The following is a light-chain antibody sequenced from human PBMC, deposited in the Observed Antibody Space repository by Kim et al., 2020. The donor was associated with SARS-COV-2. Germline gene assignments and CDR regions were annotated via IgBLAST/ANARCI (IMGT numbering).Light chain of an antibody. Sequence: EMVMTQSPATLSVSPGERATLSCRASQSVSSNLAWYQQKPGQAPRLLIYGASTRATGIPARFSGSGSGTEFTLTISSLQSEDFAVYYCQQYNNWPVTFGGGTKVDIK. CDR2: GAS. CDR3: QQYNNWPVT. V-gene: IGKV3-15*01. CDR1: QSVSSN. J-gene: IGKJ4*01.